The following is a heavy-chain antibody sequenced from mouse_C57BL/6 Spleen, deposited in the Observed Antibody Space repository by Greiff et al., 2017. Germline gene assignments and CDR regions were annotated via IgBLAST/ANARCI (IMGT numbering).Heavy chain of an antibody. Sequence: EVKVVESGGGLVKPGGSLKLSCAASGFTFSSYAMSWVRQTPEKRLEWVATISDGGSYTYYPDNVKGRFTISRDNAKNNLYLQMIHLKSDDTAMYYCARENSNPFAYWGQGTLGTVSA. CDR3: ARENSNPFAY. J-gene: IGHJ3*01. CDR1: GFTFSSYA. V-gene: IGHV5-4*01. D-gene: IGHD2-5*01. CDR2: ISDGGSYT.